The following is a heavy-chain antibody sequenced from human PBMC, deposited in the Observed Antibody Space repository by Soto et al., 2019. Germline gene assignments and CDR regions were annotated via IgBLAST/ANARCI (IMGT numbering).Heavy chain of an antibody. CDR2: ISAHNGNT. V-gene: IGHV1-18*01. D-gene: IGHD1-1*01. CDR1: GYTFTSYG. Sequence: QVHLVQSGAEVKKPGASVKVSCKASGYTFTSYGITWVRQAPGQGLEWMGWISAHNGNTDYAQKLQGRVIVTRDTSTSTAYMELRNLISDDTAVYYCARGRYGDYGGQGALVTGSS. CDR3: ARGRYGDY. J-gene: IGHJ4*02.